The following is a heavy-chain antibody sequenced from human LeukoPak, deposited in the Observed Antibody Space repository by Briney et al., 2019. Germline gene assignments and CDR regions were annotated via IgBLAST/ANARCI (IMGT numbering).Heavy chain of an antibody. CDR3: ARDPYSSSCLDY. D-gene: IGHD6-13*01. CDR2: ISSSSSYI. Sequence: GGSLRLSCAASGFTVSSKYMSWVRQAPGKGLEWVSSISSSSSYIYYADSVKGRFTISRDNAKNSLYLQMNSLRAEDTAVYYCARDPYSSSCLDYWGQGTLVTVSS. J-gene: IGHJ4*02. V-gene: IGHV3-21*01. CDR1: GFTVSSKY.